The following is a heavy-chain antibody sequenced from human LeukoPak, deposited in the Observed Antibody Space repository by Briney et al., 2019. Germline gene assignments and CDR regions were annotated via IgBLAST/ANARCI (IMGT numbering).Heavy chain of an antibody. J-gene: IGHJ4*02. V-gene: IGHV1-46*01. Sequence: ASVKVSCKASGYTFTSYYMHWVRQAPGQGLEWMGIINPSGGSTSYAQKFQGRVTMTRDTSASTVYMELSSLRSEDTAVYYCARFSSSFRGIDYWGLGTLVTVSS. CDR2: INPSGGST. D-gene: IGHD6-13*01. CDR1: GYTFTSYY. CDR3: ARFSSSFRGIDY.